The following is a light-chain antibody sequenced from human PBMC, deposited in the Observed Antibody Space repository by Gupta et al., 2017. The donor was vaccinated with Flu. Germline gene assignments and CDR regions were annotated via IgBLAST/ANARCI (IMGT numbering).Light chain of an antibody. Sequence: QAVVTQEPSLTVSPGGTVTLTCVSSTGPVTNGHYPYWFQQKPGQAPRTLIYDTTNKHSWTPARFSGSLLGDKAALTLSGAQPEDEAEYYCLLSYSGPRVFGGGTKLTVL. V-gene: IGLV7-46*01. CDR2: DTT. CDR3: LLSYSGPRV. J-gene: IGLJ3*02. CDR1: TGPVTNGHY.